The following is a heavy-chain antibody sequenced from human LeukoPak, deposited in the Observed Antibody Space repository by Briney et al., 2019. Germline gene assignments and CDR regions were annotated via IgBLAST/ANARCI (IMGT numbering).Heavy chain of an antibody. Sequence: SVKVSCKASGGTFSSYAISWVRQAPGQGLEWMGGIIPIFGTANYAQKFQGRVTITADESTSTAYMELSSLRSEDTTVYYCARDVGATDAFDIWGQGTMVTVPS. J-gene: IGHJ3*02. CDR1: GGTFSSYA. V-gene: IGHV1-69*01. D-gene: IGHD1-26*01. CDR2: IIPIFGTA. CDR3: ARDVGATDAFDI.